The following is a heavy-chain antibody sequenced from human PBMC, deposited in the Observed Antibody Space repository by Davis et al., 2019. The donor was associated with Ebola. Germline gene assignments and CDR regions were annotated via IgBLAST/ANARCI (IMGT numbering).Heavy chain of an antibody. J-gene: IGHJ6*03. Sequence: ASVKVSCKASGYTFTSYAMHWVRQAPGQRLEWMGWINAGNGNTKYSQKFQGRVTITRDTSASTAYMELSSLRSEDTAVYYCARPYYDFWSGYPYYYYMDVWGKGTTVTVSS. CDR2: INAGNGNT. CDR3: ARPYYDFWSGYPYYYYMDV. D-gene: IGHD3-3*01. CDR1: GYTFTSYA. V-gene: IGHV1-3*01.